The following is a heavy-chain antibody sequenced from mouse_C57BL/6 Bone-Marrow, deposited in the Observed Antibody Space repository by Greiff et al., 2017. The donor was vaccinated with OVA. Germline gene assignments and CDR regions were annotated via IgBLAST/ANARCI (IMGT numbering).Heavy chain of an antibody. CDR2: INPSTGGT. CDR3: ARSAQVYAMDY. V-gene: IGHV1-42*01. J-gene: IGHJ4*01. Sequence: VQLKQSGPELVKPGASVKISCKASGYSFTGYYMNWVKQSPEKSLEWIGEINPSTGGTTYNQKFKAKATLTVDKSSSTAYMQLKSLTSEDSAVYYCARSAQVYAMDYWGQGTSVTVSS. CDR1: GYSFTGYY. D-gene: IGHD3-2*02.